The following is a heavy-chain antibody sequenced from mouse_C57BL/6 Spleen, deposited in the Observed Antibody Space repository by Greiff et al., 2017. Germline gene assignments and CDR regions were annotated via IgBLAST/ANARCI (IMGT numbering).Heavy chain of an antibody. V-gene: IGHV2-6-1*01. CDR1: GFSLTSYG. D-gene: IGHD1-1*01. J-gene: IGHJ1*03. CDR2: IWSDGST. CDR3: ARHPHYYGSSYWYFDV. Sequence: VKLMESGPGLVAPSQSLSITCTVSGFSLTSYGVHWVRQPPGKGLEWLVVIWSDGSTTYNSALKSRLSISKDNSKSQVFLKMNSLQTDDTAMYYCARHPHYYGSSYWYFDVWGTGTTVTVSS.